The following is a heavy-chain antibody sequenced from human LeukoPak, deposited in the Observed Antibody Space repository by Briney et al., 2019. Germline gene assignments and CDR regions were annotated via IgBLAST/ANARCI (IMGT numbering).Heavy chain of an antibody. Sequence: GSLRLSCAASRSTFSSYAISWVRQAPRKGLEWVSAISGSGGSTYYADSVKGRFTISRDNSKNTLYLQMNSLRAEDTAVYYCARGYSSSWYYMDVWGKGTTVTVSS. CDR1: RSTFSSYA. J-gene: IGHJ6*03. D-gene: IGHD6-13*01. V-gene: IGHV3-23*01. CDR2: ISGSGGST. CDR3: ARGYSSSWYYMDV.